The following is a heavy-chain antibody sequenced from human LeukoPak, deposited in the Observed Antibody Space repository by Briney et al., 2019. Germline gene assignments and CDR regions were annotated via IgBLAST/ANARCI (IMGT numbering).Heavy chain of an antibody. CDR1: DGSLSSTDHF. CDR3: ARQGVVPNKAGWYFDL. V-gene: IGHV4-39*01. D-gene: IGHD3-10*01. Sequence: PSETLSLTCIVSDGSLSSTDHFWGWIRQPPGKGLEWLGSFYYTGTIFYSPSLESRATISIDTSKNQFSLKIRSVTAADTAVYYCARQGVVPNKAGWYFDLWGRGALVTVSS. CDR2: FYYTGTI. J-gene: IGHJ2*01.